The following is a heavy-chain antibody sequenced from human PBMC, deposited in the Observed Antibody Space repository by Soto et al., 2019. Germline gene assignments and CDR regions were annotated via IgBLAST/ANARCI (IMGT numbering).Heavy chain of an antibody. CDR3: AREGSSWFEYYGMDV. CDR1: GYTFTSYG. J-gene: IGHJ6*02. Sequence: QVQLVQSGAEVKKPGASVKVSCKASGYTFTSYGISWVRQAPGQGLAWLGWISAYNGNTNSAQKHQGRVTMTTDTSTSTAYMERRSLRSDDTAVYYCAREGSSWFEYYGMDVWGQGTTVTVSS. D-gene: IGHD6-13*01. V-gene: IGHV1-18*01. CDR2: ISAYNGNT.